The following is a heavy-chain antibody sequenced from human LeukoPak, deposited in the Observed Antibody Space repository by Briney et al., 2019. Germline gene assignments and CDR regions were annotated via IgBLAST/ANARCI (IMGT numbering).Heavy chain of an antibody. CDR2: IYYSGST. CDR3: ARESRGTGIDY. J-gene: IGHJ4*02. CDR1: GGSISGSY. V-gene: IGHV4-59*01. D-gene: IGHD3-10*01. Sequence: SETLSLTCSVSGGSISGSYWSWIRQPPGKGLERIGYIYYSGSTNYNPSLKSRVTISVDTSKNQFSLKLSSVTAADTAVYYCARESRGTGIDYWGQGTLVTVSS.